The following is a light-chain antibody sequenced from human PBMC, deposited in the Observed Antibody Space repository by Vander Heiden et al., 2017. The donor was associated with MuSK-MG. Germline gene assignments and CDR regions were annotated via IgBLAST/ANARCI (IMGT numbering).Light chain of an antibody. CDR3: QQDDLYSWT. CDR2: KAS. V-gene: IGKV1-5*03. CDR1: QNFDTW. Sequence: DIQMTQSPSTLSASVGDSVTITCRASQNFDTWLAWYQQRPGKAPKLLIYKASILESGVPSRFSGSGSGTEFTLTISSLQPDDFATYYCQQDDLYSWTFGQGTKVEI. J-gene: IGKJ1*01.